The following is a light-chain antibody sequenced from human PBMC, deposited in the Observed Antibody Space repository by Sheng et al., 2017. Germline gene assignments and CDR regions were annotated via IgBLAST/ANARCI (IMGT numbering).Light chain of an antibody. Sequence: DIQMTQSPSSLSASVGDRVTITCRASDGISRFLHWYQQKPGEAPKLLIHAASNLESGVPSRFSGSGSGTDFTLTITNLQPEDFAVYHCQQYNNWPPLTFGGGTKVEIK. J-gene: IGKJ4*01. V-gene: IGKV1-39*01. CDR1: DGISRF. CDR2: AAS. CDR3: QQYNNWPPLT.